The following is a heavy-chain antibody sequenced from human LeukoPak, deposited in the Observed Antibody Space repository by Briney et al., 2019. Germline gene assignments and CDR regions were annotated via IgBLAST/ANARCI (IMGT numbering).Heavy chain of an antibody. CDR1: GFTLTTYA. J-gene: IGHJ4*02. D-gene: IGHD6-19*01. V-gene: IGHV3-30*04. CDR3: ARDLRIKVAGIRRFDY. Sequence: GGSLRLSCAASGFTLTTYAMHWVRQAPGKGLEWVAFMSYDGSNEYYADSVKGRFTISRDNSRNTVYLQMNSLRPEDTAVYYCARDLRIKVAGIRRFDYWGQGTLVTVSS. CDR2: MSYDGSNE.